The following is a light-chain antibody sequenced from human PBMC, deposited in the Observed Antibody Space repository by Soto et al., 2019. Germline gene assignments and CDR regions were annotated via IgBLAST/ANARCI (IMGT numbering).Light chain of an antibody. CDR3: QQRSNWPPGT. J-gene: IGKJ1*01. CDR1: QSVSSY. CDR2: DAS. V-gene: IGKV3-11*01. Sequence: EIVLTQSPATLSLSPGERATLSCRASQSVSSYLAWYQQKPGQAPRLLIYDASNRATGIQARFSGSGSGTDFTLTISSLEPEDFAVYYCQQRSNWPPGTVGQGTKVEIK.